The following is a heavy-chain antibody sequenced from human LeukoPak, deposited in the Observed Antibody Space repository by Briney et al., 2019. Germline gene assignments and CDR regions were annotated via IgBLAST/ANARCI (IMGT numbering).Heavy chain of an antibody. Sequence: PSETLSLTCTVSGGSISSGSYYWSWIRQPAGKGLEWIGRIYTSGSTNYNPSLKSRVTISVDTSKNQFSLKLSSVTAADTAVYYCARWRMVRGVRTNNWFDPWGQGTLVTVSS. CDR1: GGSISSGSYY. V-gene: IGHV4-61*02. CDR3: ARWRMVRGVRTNNWFDP. J-gene: IGHJ5*02. CDR2: IYTSGST. D-gene: IGHD3-10*01.